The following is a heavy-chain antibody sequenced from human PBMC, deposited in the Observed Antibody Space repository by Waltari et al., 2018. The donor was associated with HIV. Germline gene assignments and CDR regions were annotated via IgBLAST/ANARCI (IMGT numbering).Heavy chain of an antibody. CDR1: GFTFSSYA. J-gene: IGHJ6*02. CDR2: ISYDGSNK. Sequence: QVQLVESGGGVVQPGRSLRLSCAASGFTFSSYAMHWVRQAPGKGQEWVAVISYDGSNKYYADSVKGRFTISRDNSKNTLYLQMNSLRAEDTAVYYCARATDVDTAMGGTGDDGGMDVWDQGP. V-gene: IGHV3-30-3*01. CDR3: ARATDVDTAMGGTGDDGGMDV. D-gene: IGHD5-18*01.